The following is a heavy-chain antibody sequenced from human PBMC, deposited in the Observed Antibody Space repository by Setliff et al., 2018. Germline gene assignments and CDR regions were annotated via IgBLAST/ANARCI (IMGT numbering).Heavy chain of an antibody. CDR1: GFTFSNAW. V-gene: IGHV3-15*01. CDR3: ATRLGDF. J-gene: IGHJ4*02. Sequence: PGGFLRLSCAASGFTFSNAWMSWVRQAPGKGLEWVGRIKSKADGGTADFAAPVKGRFTTSRDDSKNTMSLQMNSLKTEDTAVYFCATRLGDFWGQGTLVTVSS. CDR2: IKSKADGGTA.